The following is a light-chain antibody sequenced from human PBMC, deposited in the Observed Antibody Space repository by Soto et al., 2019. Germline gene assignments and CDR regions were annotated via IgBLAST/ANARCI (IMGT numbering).Light chain of an antibody. Sequence: QSVLTQSPSASASPGASVTLTCTLSSGHSDYAIAWHQQQPEKGPRYLMRVTSDGSHTKGAGIPDRFSGSSSGADRYLTISSLRSDDEADYYCQAWGTGGVFGGGTKLTVL. CDR2: VTSDGSH. CDR1: SGHSDYA. CDR3: QAWGTGGV. J-gene: IGLJ3*02. V-gene: IGLV4-69*01.